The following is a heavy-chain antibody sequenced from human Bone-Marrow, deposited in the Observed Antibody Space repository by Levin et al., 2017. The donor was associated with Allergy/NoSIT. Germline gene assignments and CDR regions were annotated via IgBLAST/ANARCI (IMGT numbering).Heavy chain of an antibody. V-gene: IGHV4-4*02. D-gene: IGHD6-13*01. CDR2: IYHSGGT. CDR1: GGSISSNW. Sequence: PSETLSLTCAVSGGSISSNWWSWVRQPPGKGLEWIGEIYHSGGTNYNPSLKSRLTMSVDKSRNYFSLKLNSVTAADTAVYYCARSTVTGIASVGDDAFDIWGPGTMVTVSS. J-gene: IGHJ3*02. CDR3: ARSTVTGIASVGDDAFDI.